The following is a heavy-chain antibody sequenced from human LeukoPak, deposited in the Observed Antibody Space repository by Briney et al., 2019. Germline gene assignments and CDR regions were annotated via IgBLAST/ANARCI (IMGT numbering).Heavy chain of an antibody. Sequence: GESLKISCQGSGYSFTSFWSAWVRQMPGKGLEWVGMIYPGDSDTIYSPSFQGQVTISAARSIGTAYLQWTSLKASDTAMYYCACHNYNDGALDPWGQGTLVTVSS. D-gene: IGHD3-22*01. J-gene: IGHJ5*02. CDR3: ACHNYNDGALDP. CDR1: GYSFTSFW. V-gene: IGHV5-51*01. CDR2: IYPGDSDT.